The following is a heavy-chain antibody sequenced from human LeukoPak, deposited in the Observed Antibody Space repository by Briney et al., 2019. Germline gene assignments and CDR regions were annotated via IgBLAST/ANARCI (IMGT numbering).Heavy chain of an antibody. V-gene: IGHV3-53*01. CDR2: IYSGGST. D-gene: IGHD6-6*01. Sequence: GGSLRLYCATSEFTVSTNYKSWARQAPGKGLEWVSVIYSGGSTYYADSVKGRFTISRDNSKNTLYLQMNSLRAEDTAVYYCARSSSTWYHYMDVWGKGTTVTVSS. J-gene: IGHJ6*03. CDR1: EFTVSTNY. CDR3: ARSSSTWYHYMDV.